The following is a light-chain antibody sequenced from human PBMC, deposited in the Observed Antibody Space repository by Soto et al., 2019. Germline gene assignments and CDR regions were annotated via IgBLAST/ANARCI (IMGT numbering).Light chain of an antibody. J-gene: IGKJ1*01. CDR3: QQYNDYSWT. CDR1: QSIGIW. Sequence: IQMTQSPSTPSASVGDRVAITCRASQSIGIWLAWYQKKPGKAPRFLIYKASTLQTGVPSRFSGSGSGTEFTLTISSLQPDDFATYYCQQYNDYSWTFGQGTKVEIK. V-gene: IGKV1-5*03. CDR2: KAS.